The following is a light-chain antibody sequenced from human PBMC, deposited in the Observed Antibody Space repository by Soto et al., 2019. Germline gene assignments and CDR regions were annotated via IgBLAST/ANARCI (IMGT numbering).Light chain of an antibody. CDR2: EAS. CDR3: QHYNSYSEA. V-gene: IGKV1-9*01. CDR1: QGISSS. Sequence: IQLTQSPSSLSASIGDRVTITCRASQGISSSLAWHQQEPGKAPKLLIYEASTLQSGVPSRFSGSGSGTEFTLTISSLQPDDFATYYCQHYNSYSEAFGQGTKVDIK. J-gene: IGKJ1*01.